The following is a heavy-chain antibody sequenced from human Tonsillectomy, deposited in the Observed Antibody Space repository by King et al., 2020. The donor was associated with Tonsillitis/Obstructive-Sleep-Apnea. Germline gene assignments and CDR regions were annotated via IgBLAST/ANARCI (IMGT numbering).Heavy chain of an antibody. V-gene: IGHV4-59*01. CDR2: IYYSGST. Sequence: QLQESGPGLVKPSETLSLTCTVSGGSISSYYWSWIRHPPGKGLEWIGYIYYSGSTDYNPSLKSRVTISVDTSKNQFSLKLSSVTAAETAVYYCARRGGYYYYYYMDVWGKGTTVTVSS. D-gene: IGHD3-16*01. CDR1: GGSISSYY. J-gene: IGHJ6*03. CDR3: ARRGGYYYYYYMDV.